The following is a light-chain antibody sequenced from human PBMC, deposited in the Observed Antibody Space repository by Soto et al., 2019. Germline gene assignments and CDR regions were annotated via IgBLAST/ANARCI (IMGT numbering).Light chain of an antibody. CDR1: QSISSW. V-gene: IGKV1-5*01. Sequence: DIQMTQSPSTLSASVGDRVTITCRARQSISSWLAWYQQKPGQAPKLLIYDASSLESGVPSRFSGSGSGTEFTLTISSLQPDDFATYYCQQYNSPPYTFGQGTKLEIK. CDR3: QQYNSPPYT. CDR2: DAS. J-gene: IGKJ2*01.